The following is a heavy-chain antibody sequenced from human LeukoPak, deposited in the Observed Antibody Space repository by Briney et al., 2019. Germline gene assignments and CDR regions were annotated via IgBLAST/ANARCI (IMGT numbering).Heavy chain of an antibody. V-gene: IGHV4-39*01. CDR3: ASSPRMATSHFDY. CDR2: IYYSGST. J-gene: IGHJ4*02. Sequence: SETLSLTCTVSGGSISSGNYYWGWIRQPPGKGLEWIGNIYYSGSTYCNPSLKSRVTISVDTSKNQFSLKLSSVTAADTAVYFCASSPRMATSHFDYWGQGTLVTVS. CDR1: GGSISSGNYY. D-gene: IGHD5-24*01.